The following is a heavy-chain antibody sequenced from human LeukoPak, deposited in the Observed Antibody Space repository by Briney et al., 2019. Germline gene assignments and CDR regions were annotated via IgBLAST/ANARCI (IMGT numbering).Heavy chain of an antibody. CDR2: IYYSGST. CDR3: AIVGQSEDY. V-gene: IGHV4-39*07. CDR1: GGSISTSSYS. Sequence: SETLSLTCTVSGGSISTSSYSWGWIRQPPGKGLEWIGSIYYSGSTYYNPSLKSRVTISVDTSKNQFSLKVSSVTAADTAVYYCAIVGQSEDYWGQGTLVTVSS. J-gene: IGHJ4*02.